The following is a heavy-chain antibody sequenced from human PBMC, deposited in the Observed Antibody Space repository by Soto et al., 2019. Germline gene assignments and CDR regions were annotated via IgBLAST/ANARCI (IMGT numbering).Heavy chain of an antibody. CDR1: GYTFTSYG. D-gene: IGHD2-15*01. J-gene: IGHJ4*02. CDR2: ISAYNGNT. Sequence: GASVKVSCKASGYTFTSYGISWVRQAPGQGLEWMGWISAYNGNTNYAQKLQGRVTMTTDTSTSTAYMELRSLRSDDTAVYYCARPYCSGGSCYSEYYFDYWGQGTLVTVSS. CDR3: ARPYCSGGSCYSEYYFDY. V-gene: IGHV1-18*01.